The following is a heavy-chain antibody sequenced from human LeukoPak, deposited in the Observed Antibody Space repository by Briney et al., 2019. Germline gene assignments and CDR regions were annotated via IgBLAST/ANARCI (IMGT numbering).Heavy chain of an antibody. J-gene: IGHJ4*01. Sequence: GSLRLSCAASGFTFSSYAMHWVRQAPGKGLQWLALTSDDGSAKYYADSVKGRFTISRDNSQNTPYLQMNSLRADETAMYYCARAPGGFHGDYSPIAYWGQGTLVTVSS. V-gene: IGHV3-30-3*01. CDR2: TSDDGSAK. CDR1: GFTFSSYA. D-gene: IGHD4-17*01. CDR3: ARAPGGFHGDYSPIAY.